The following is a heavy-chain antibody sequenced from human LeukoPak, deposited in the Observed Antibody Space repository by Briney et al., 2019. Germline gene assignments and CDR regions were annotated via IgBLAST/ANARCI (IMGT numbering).Heavy chain of an antibody. CDR3: ARSPPTYYYDSSGYFDY. CDR1: GFTFSSYS. J-gene: IGHJ4*02. Sequence: GGSLRLSCAASGFTFSSYSMNWVRQAPGKGLEWVSSISSSSYIYYADSVKGRFTISRDNAKNSLYLQMNSLRAEDTAVYYCARSPPTYYYDSSGYFDYWGQGTLVTVSS. CDR2: ISSSSYI. D-gene: IGHD3-22*01. V-gene: IGHV3-21*01.